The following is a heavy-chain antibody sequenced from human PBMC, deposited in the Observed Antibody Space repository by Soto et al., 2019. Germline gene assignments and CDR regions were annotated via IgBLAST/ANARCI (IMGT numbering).Heavy chain of an antibody. D-gene: IGHD3-3*01. Sequence: PSETLSLTCAVYGGSFSGYYWSWIRQPPGKGLEWIGEINHSGSTNYNPSLKSRVTISVDTSKNQFSLKLSSVTAADTAVYYCARGSSCGVVQNHYYMDGWGTGTTVTLSS. CDR1: GGSFSGYY. J-gene: IGHJ6*03. V-gene: IGHV4-34*01. CDR2: INHSGST. CDR3: ARGSSCGVVQNHYYMDG.